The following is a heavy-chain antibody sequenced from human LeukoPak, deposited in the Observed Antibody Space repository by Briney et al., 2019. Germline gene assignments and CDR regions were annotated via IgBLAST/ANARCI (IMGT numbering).Heavy chain of an antibody. Sequence: SQTLSLTCSVAGGSIIRGVYYWSWLRQHPGKRLEWIGYISYSGNTYYNPSLKSRVTISVEKSKNQFSLNLSSVTAADTAVYYCAAWDSGYPSDYWGQGTLVTVSS. J-gene: IGHJ4*02. V-gene: IGHV4-31*03. CDR2: ISYSGNT. CDR1: GGSIIRGVYY. D-gene: IGHD5-12*01. CDR3: AAWDSGYPSDY.